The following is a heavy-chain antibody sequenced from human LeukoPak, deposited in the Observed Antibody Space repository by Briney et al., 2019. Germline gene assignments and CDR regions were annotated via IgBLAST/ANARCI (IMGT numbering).Heavy chain of an antibody. CDR2: ISSSGSSI. Sequence: PGGSLRLSCAASGFTVRTNYMSWVRQAPGKGLEWVSYISSSGSSIYYADSVKGRFTISRDNAKNSLYLQMNSLRAEDTAVYYCARVGEQLGDPYYYYGMDVWGQGTTVTVSS. CDR3: ARVGEQLGDPYYYYGMDV. J-gene: IGHJ6*02. CDR1: GFTVRTNY. V-gene: IGHV3-11*04. D-gene: IGHD6-6*01.